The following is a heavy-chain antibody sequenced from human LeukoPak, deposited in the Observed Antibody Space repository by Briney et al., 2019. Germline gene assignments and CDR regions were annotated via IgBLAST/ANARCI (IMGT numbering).Heavy chain of an antibody. CDR2: ISGSNGNT. V-gene: IGHV1-18*01. J-gene: IGHJ6*03. Sequence: GASVKVSCKAFGYTFTRYGVSWVRQAPGQGLEWIGWISGSNGNTNYAQNFQGRVTITADESTSTAYMELSSLRSEDTAVYYCARVANYYYGSGSYYSDNYYYYYMDVWGKGTTVTISS. CDR3: ARVANYYYGSGSYYSDNYYYYYMDV. CDR1: GYTFTRYG. D-gene: IGHD3-10*01.